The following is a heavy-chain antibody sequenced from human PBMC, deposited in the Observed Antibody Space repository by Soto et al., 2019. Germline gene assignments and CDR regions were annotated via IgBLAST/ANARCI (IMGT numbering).Heavy chain of an antibody. V-gene: IGHV1-69*13. CDR3: ARDPYSSSSLHYYYYGMDV. J-gene: IGHJ6*02. CDR2: IIPIFGTA. CDR1: GGTFSSYA. Sequence: VASVKVSCKASGGTFSSYAISWVRQAPGQGLEWMGGIIPIFGTANYAQKFQGRVTITADESTSTAYMELSSLRSEDTAVYYCARDPYSSSSLHYYYYGMDVWGQGTTVTVSS. D-gene: IGHD6-6*01.